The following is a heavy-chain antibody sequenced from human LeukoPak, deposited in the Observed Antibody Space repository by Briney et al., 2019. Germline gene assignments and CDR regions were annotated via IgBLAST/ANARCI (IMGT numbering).Heavy chain of an antibody. D-gene: IGHD6-19*01. CDR3: AREPDYSGCDC. CDR2: TYYRSKWYN. Sequence: SQTLSLTCAISGDSVSSNSAAWHWIRQSPSRGLEWLGRTYYRSKWYNEYAASVKSRITIKPDTSKNQFSLQLDSLTPVDTAVYYCAREPDYSGCDCWGQGTLVTVSS. V-gene: IGHV6-1*01. J-gene: IGHJ4*02. CDR1: GDSVSSNSAA.